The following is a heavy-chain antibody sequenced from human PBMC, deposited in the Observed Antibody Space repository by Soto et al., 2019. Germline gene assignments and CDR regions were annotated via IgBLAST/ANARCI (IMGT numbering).Heavy chain of an antibody. Sequence: GGSLRLSCAASGFTFSSYGMHWVRQAPGKGLEWVAVISYDGSNKYYADSVKGRFTISRDNSKNTLYLQMNSLRAEDTAVYYCAKDQGSSCPDAFDIWGQGTMVTVSS. V-gene: IGHV3-30*18. CDR1: GFTFSSYG. CDR2: ISYDGSNK. CDR3: AKDQGSSCPDAFDI. D-gene: IGHD6-13*01. J-gene: IGHJ3*02.